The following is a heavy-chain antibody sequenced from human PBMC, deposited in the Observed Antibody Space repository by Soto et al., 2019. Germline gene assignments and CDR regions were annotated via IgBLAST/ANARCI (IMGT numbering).Heavy chain of an antibody. V-gene: IGHV1-18*01. Sequence: ASVKVSCKTSGYIFTSYCISWVRQAPGQGLEWMGWISAYNGDTDYVQNLQGRVTMTTDTSTSTAYMELRSLRSDDTAVYYCARSHRTTVTTSGGIDYWGQGTLVTVSS. CDR3: ARSHRTTVTTSGGIDY. J-gene: IGHJ4*02. CDR2: ISAYNGDT. D-gene: IGHD4-17*01. CDR1: GYIFTSYC.